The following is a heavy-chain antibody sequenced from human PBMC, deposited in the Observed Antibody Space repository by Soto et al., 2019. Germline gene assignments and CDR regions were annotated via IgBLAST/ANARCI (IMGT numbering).Heavy chain of an antibody. CDR3: ARDYHTYYDFWSVNSDYYYYMDV. CDR2: IYYSGST. Sequence: QVQLQESGPGLVKPSETLSLTCTVSGGSISSYYWSWIRQPPGKGLEWIGYIYYSGSTNYNPSLKSRVPISVDTSKNQFSLKLSSVTAADTAVYYCARDYHTYYDFWSVNSDYYYYMDVWGKGTTVTVSS. D-gene: IGHD3-3*01. CDR1: GGSISSYY. J-gene: IGHJ6*03. V-gene: IGHV4-59*01.